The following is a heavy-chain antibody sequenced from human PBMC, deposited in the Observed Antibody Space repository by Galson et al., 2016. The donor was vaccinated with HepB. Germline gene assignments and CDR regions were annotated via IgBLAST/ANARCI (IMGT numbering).Heavy chain of an antibody. V-gene: IGHV1-18*04. Sequence: SVKVSCKASGYRFSSYGIGWVRQAPGQGLEWMTWISTSNGDTNYGPKFEGRVTMTTDASTNTAYMELKRLRYDDTAVYYCARDRGWLSWFEYYGMEVWGQGTTVTVS. J-gene: IGHJ6*02. D-gene: IGHD3-22*01. CDR1: GYRFSSYG. CDR2: ISTSNGDT. CDR3: ARDRGWLSWFEYYGMEV.